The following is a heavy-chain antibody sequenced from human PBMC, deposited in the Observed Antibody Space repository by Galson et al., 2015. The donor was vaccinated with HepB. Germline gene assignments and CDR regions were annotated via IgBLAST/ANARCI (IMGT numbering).Heavy chain of an antibody. V-gene: IGHV1-18*01. CDR2: INLYNGNT. CDR3: ARVGWLQPLFDY. D-gene: IGHD5-24*01. CDR1: GYTFTSYG. J-gene: IGHJ4*02. Sequence: SVKVSCKASGYTFTSYGISWVRQAPGQGLEWMGWINLYNGNTNYAQKLQGRVTMTTDTSTSTVYMELRSLRSDDTAVYYCARVGWLQPLFDYWGQGTLVTVSS.